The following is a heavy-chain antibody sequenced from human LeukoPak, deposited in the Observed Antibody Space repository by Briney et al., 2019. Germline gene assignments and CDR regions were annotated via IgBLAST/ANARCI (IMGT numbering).Heavy chain of an antibody. CDR2: ISAYNGNT. D-gene: IGHD4-11*01. CDR1: GYTFTSYG. V-gene: IGHV1-18*01. CDR3: ASYPPRTVTTSYEYFQH. J-gene: IGHJ1*01. Sequence: ASVKVSCKASGYTFTSYGISWVRQAPGQGLEWMGWISAYNGNTHYAQMFQGRVTMTRDTSTSTAYMELRSLRSEDTAVYYCASYPPRTVTTSYEYFQHWGQGTLVTVSS.